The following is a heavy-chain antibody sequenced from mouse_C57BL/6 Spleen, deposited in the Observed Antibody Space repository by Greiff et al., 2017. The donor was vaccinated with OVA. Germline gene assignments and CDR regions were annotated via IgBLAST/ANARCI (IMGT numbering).Heavy chain of an antibody. CDR3: ARCDGRDFDY. V-gene: IGHV1-63*01. CDR1: GYTFTNYW. Sequence: VQLVESGAELVRPGTSVKMSCKASGYTFTNYWIGWAKQRPGHGLEWIGDIYPGGGYTNYNEKFKGKATLTADKSSSIAYMQFSSLTSEDSAIYYCARCDGRDFDYWGQGTTLTVSS. CDR2: IYPGGGYT. J-gene: IGHJ2*01. D-gene: IGHD2-3*01.